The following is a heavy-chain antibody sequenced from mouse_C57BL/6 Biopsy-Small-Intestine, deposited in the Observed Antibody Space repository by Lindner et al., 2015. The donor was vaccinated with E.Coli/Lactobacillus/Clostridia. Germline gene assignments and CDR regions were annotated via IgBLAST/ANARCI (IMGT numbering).Heavy chain of an antibody. CDR1: GYSFTDYN. J-gene: IGHJ2*01. Sequence: VQLQESGLELVKPGASVKISCKASGYSFTDYNMNWVKQSNGKSLEWIGVINPNYGTTSYNQKFKGKATLTVDQSSSTAYMQLNSLTSEDSAVYYCARSFTTVVPYFDYWGQGTTLTVSS. CDR2: INPNYGTT. CDR3: ARSFTTVVPYFDY. D-gene: IGHD1-1*01. V-gene: IGHV1-39*01.